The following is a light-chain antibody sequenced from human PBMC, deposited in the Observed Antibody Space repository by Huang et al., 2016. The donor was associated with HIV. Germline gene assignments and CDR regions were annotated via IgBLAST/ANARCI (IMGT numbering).Light chain of an antibody. CDR2: DAS. V-gene: IGKV1-33*01. Sequence: DIQMTQSPSSLSASVGDRVTITCQAGQDINNFLHWYQQHPGKAPKLLIYDASNLETGVPSRFSGSGSGTDFTFTISSLQPEDIATYYCQQYDNLPPRTFGQGTRLEIK. CDR3: QQYDNLPPRT. CDR1: QDINNF. J-gene: IGKJ5*01.